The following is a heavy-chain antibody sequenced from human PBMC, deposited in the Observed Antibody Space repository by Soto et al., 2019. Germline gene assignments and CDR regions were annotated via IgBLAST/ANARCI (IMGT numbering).Heavy chain of an antibody. Sequence: VQLLESGGGLVQPGGSLRLSCAASGFSFSSYHMDWVRQAPGKGLESVSSISGSGDRTYYIDSVKGRFTVSRDNSKNILYLQMYSLRADVSAVYYGVKMLSLTASYWYCLDVWGHGTTVTVFS. CDR2: ISGSGDRT. CDR1: GFSFSSYH. CDR3: VKMLSLTASYWYCLDV. D-gene: IGHD2-21*02. V-gene: IGHV3-23*01. J-gene: IGHJ6*02.